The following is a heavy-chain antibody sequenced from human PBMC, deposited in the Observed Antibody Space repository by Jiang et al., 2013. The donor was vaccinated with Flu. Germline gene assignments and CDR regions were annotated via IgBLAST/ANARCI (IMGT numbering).Heavy chain of an antibody. CDR3: ARQPTHQLVVVPAAIDY. CDR1: GGSISSSSYY. V-gene: IGHV4-39*01. Sequence: GLVKPSETLSLTCTVSGGSISSSSYYWGWIRQPPGKGLEWIGSIYYSGSTYYNPSLKSRVTISVDTSKNQFSLKLSSVTAADTAVYYCARQPTHQLVVVPAAIDYWGQGTLVTVSS. J-gene: IGHJ4*02. CDR2: IYYSGST. D-gene: IGHD2-2*01.